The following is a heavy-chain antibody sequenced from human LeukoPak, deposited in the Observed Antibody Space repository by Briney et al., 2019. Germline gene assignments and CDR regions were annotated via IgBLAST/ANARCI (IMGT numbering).Heavy chain of an antibody. CDR3: ARPVNRLFLF. V-gene: IGHV3-7*01. D-gene: IGHD2-21*01. J-gene: IGHJ4*02. Sequence: GGSLRLSCVGSGFSLSGDWMTWVRQAPGTGLEWVANIKEDGGETYYVDSVKGRFTISRDNAKNSLYLQMNNQRAEDTAVYFCARPVNRLFLFWGPGTLVTVSS. CDR1: GFSLSGDW. CDR2: IKEDGGET.